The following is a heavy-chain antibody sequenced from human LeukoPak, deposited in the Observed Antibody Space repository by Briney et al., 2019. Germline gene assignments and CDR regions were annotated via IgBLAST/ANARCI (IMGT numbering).Heavy chain of an antibody. D-gene: IGHD2-8*01. V-gene: IGHV1-69*06. Sequence: GASVKVSSSASGGTFSFYAISWVRPAPGQGLEWMGVIIPIFDTANSAQKFQGRVTITADKSTSTTYMELSSLRSEDYAMYYCARDFEWYDFWGQGNWVTV. CDR3: ARDFEWYDF. J-gene: IGHJ4*02. CDR2: IIPIFDTA. CDR1: GGTFSFYA.